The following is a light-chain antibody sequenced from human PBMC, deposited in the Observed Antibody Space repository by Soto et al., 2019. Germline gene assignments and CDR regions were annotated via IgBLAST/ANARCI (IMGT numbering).Light chain of an antibody. Sequence: QSVLTQPSSVSGSPGQSITISGTGTTSDVGAYNAVSWYQHHPGKAPTLLMYEITKRPSGVSIRFSGSKSGNTASLTISRLQAEDEPSPYRCSYEGSSTYVFGTGTKVTVL. J-gene: IGLJ1*01. CDR1: TSDVGAYNA. CDR3: CSYEGSSTYV. V-gene: IGLV2-23*02. CDR2: EIT.